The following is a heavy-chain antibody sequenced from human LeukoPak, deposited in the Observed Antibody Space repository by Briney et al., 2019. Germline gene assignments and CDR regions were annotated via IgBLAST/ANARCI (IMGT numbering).Heavy chain of an antibody. CDR1: GYTFTSYY. D-gene: IGHD3-22*01. J-gene: IGHJ3*02. CDR2: INPSGGST. V-gene: IGHV1-46*01. CDR3: ASNYDSSGYYHPSDAFDI. Sequence: ASVKVSCKASGYTFTSYYMHWVRQAPGQGLEWMGIINPSGGSTSYAQKFQGRATMTRDMSTSTVYMELSSLGSEDTAVYYCASNYDSSGYYHPSDAFDIWGQGTMVTVSS.